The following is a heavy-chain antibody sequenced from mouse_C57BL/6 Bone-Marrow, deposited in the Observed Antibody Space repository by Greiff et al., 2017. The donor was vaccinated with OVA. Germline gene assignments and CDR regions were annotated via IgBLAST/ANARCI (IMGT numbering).Heavy chain of an antibody. CDR3: TSPYYYGSSYVGFAY. Sequence: VQLQQSGAELVRPGASVTLSCKASGYTFTDYEMHWVKQTPVHGLEWIGAIDPETGGTAYNQKFKGKAILTADKSSSTAYMELRSLTSEDSAVYYCTSPYYYGSSYVGFAYWGQGTLVTVSA. CDR1: GYTFTDYE. V-gene: IGHV1-15*01. D-gene: IGHD1-1*01. CDR2: IDPETGGT. J-gene: IGHJ3*01.